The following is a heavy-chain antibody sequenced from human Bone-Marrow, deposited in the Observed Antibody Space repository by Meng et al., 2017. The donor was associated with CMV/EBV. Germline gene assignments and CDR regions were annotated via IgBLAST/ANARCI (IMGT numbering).Heavy chain of an antibody. CDR3: AKEPTIFGRVIPPYYFDS. D-gene: IGHD3/OR15-3a*01. J-gene: IGHJ4*02. V-gene: IGHV3-11*04. CDR1: GFTFSDYY. Sequence: GESLKISCAASGFTFSDYYMSWIRQAPGKGLEWVSYISSSGSTIYYADSVKGRFTISRDNSKNTLYLQMNSLRAEDTAVYYCAKEPTIFGRVIPPYYFDSWGQGTLVTVSS. CDR2: ISSSGSTI.